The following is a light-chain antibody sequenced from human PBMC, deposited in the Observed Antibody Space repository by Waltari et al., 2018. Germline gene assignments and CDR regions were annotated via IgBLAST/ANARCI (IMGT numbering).Light chain of an antibody. V-gene: IGLV2-14*01. CDR2: EVI. CDR3: SSYSTTSTLVV. Sequence: QSALTQPASVSGSPGQSITITCTGTRADIGGFYYFSLYHHRPGKAPKLLIFEVINRASVMSNRCAGSKSGSTASLTISGLQTEDDSDYYCSSYSTTSTLVVFGGGTKVTVL. CDR1: RADIGGFYY. J-gene: IGLJ2*01.